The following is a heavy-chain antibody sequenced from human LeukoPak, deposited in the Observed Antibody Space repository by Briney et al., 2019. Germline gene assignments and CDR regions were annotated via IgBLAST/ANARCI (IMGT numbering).Heavy chain of an antibody. D-gene: IGHD1-1*01. Sequence: PSETLSLTCAVSGDSISSPNWWSWVRQPPGKGLEWIGEISHIGNTNYNAFLESRVTISLDKSKNRFSLKLSSVTAADTAVYFCARVTGTTPFDYWGQGTLVTVSS. J-gene: IGHJ4*02. CDR1: GDSISSPNW. V-gene: IGHV4-4*02. CDR3: ARVTGTTPFDY. CDR2: ISHIGNT.